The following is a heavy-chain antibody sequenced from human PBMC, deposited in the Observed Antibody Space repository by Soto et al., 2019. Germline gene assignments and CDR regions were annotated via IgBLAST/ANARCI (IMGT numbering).Heavy chain of an antibody. V-gene: IGHV4-39*01. Sequence: PSETLSLTCTVSGSSINSSGYYWGWIRQPPGKGLEWIGSMFYGVSTYSNPSLRSRVTVSVDTSKNQFSLNLRSVTAADTAVYYCARLPSRHLVDYWGQGTLVTVSS. CDR2: MFYGVST. CDR3: ARLPSRHLVDY. D-gene: IGHD3-3*02. J-gene: IGHJ4*02. CDR1: GSSINSSGYY.